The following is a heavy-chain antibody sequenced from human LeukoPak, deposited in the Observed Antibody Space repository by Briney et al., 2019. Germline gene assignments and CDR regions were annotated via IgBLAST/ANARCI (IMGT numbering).Heavy chain of an antibody. CDR1: GFTLSSYS. V-gene: IGHV3-48*04. J-gene: IGHJ4*02. D-gene: IGHD3-22*01. CDR3: ARGRRTTYYYDSSGYYYFDY. CDR2: ISSSGSTI. Sequence: GGSLRLSCAASGFTLSSYSMNWVRQAPGKGLEWVSYISSSGSTISYADSVKGRFTISRDNAKNSLYLQMNSLRAEDTAVYYCARGRRTTYYYDSSGYYYFDYWGQGTLVSVSS.